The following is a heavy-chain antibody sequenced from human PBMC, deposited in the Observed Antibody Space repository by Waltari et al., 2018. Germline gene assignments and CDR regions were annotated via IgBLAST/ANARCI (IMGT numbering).Heavy chain of an antibody. D-gene: IGHD2-21*02. CDR2: INPSGGST. CDR1: GYTFTSYY. V-gene: IGHV1-46*01. J-gene: IGHJ3*02. Sequence: QVHLVQSGAEVKKPGASVRVSCTASGYTFTSYYIHSVRQAPGQGLEWMGIINPSGGSTYYAQKFQGRVTMTRDTSTSTVYMELSSLRSEDTAVYYCARVSHYDAFDIWGQGTMVTVSS. CDR3: ARVSHYDAFDI.